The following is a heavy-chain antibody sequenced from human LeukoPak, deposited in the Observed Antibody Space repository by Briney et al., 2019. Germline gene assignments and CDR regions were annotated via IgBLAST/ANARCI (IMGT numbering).Heavy chain of an antibody. CDR2: INPSGGST. J-gene: IGHJ3*01. CDR1: GYTFTSYY. Sequence: ASVKVSCKASGYTFTSYYMHWVRQAPGQGLEWMGIINPSGGSTSYAQKFQGRVTMTRDMSTSTVYMELSSLRSEDTAVYYCARGGSCSGGFCYTGMGRNDVWGQGTMVIVSS. D-gene: IGHD2-15*01. V-gene: IGHV1-46*01. CDR3: ARGGSCSGGFCYTGMGRNDV.